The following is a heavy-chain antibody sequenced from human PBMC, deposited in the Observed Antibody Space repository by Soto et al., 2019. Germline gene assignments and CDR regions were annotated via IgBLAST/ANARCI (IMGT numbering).Heavy chain of an antibody. Sequence: SETLSLTCTVSGGSISSYYWSWIRQPPGKGLEWIGYIYYSGSTNYNPSLKSRVTISVDTSKNQFSLKLSSVTAADTAVYYCARVGCSGGSCYLGWFDPWGQGTLVTVSS. D-gene: IGHD2-15*01. V-gene: IGHV4-59*01. CDR1: GGSISSYY. J-gene: IGHJ5*02. CDR3: ARVGCSGGSCYLGWFDP. CDR2: IYYSGST.